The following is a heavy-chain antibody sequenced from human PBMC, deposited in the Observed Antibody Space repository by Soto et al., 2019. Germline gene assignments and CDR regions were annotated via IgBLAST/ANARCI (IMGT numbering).Heavy chain of an antibody. CDR3: ASSAAGTPPHDAFAI. CDR1: GDSVSSNSAA. J-gene: IGHJ3*02. V-gene: IGHV6-1*01. CDR2: TYYRSKRYN. Sequence: QTLSLTCAISGDSVSSNSAAWNWIRQSPSRGLEWLGRTYYRSKRYNYYAVSVKSRITINPDTSKNQFSLQLNSVTPEDTAVYYCASSAAGTPPHDAFAIPCQRTTVTVSS. D-gene: IGHD6-13*01.